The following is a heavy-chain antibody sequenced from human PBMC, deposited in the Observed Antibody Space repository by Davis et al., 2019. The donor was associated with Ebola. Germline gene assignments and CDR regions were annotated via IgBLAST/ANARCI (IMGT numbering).Heavy chain of an antibody. Sequence: GGSLRLSCAPSGFTFSSYSMNWVRQAPGKGLEWVSYISSSSSTIYYADSVKGRFTISRDNAKNSLYLQMNSLRDEDTAVYYCAYSSFGSGAYYGMDVWGQGTTVTVSS. V-gene: IGHV3-48*02. CDR3: AYSSFGSGAYYGMDV. D-gene: IGHD6-6*01. J-gene: IGHJ6*02. CDR1: GFTFSSYS. CDR2: ISSSSSTI.